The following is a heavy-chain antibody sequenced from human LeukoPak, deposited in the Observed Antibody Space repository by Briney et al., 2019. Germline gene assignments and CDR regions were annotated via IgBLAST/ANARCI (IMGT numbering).Heavy chain of an antibody. J-gene: IGHJ4*02. CDR2: ISYDGSNK. CDR1: GFTFSSYA. CDR3: ARVTESGGGGFFDY. D-gene: IGHD3-16*01. Sequence: GGSLRLSCAASGFTFSSYAMHWVRQAPGKGLEWVAVISYDGSNKYYADSVKGRFTISRDNSKNTLYLQMNSLRAEDTAVYYCARVTESGGGGFFDYWGQGTLVTVSS. V-gene: IGHV3-30-3*01.